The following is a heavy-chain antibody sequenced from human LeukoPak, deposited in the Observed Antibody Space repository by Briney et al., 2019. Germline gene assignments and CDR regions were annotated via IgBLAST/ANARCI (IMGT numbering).Heavy chain of an antibody. Sequence: SETLSLTCTVSGDSISSSSYYWGWIRQPPGKGLEWIGSIYYSGSTYYNPSLKSRVTISVDTSKNQFSLKLSSVTAADTAVYYCAKASSWYLYAFDIWGQGTMVTVSS. D-gene: IGHD6-13*01. V-gene: IGHV4-39*07. CDR1: GDSISSSSYY. CDR2: IYYSGST. CDR3: AKASSWYLYAFDI. J-gene: IGHJ3*02.